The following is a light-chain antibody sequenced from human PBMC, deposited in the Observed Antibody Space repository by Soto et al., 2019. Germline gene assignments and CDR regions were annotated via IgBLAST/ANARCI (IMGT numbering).Light chain of an antibody. Sequence: EIVLTQSPATLSLSPGERATLSCRASQSVSSYLAWYQQKPGQAPRLLIYDASNSATGIPARVSGSGSGTDFTLTISSLEPEDFAVYYCQQRSNWPPWTFGQGTKVEIK. CDR3: QQRSNWPPWT. CDR2: DAS. CDR1: QSVSSY. V-gene: IGKV3-11*01. J-gene: IGKJ1*01.